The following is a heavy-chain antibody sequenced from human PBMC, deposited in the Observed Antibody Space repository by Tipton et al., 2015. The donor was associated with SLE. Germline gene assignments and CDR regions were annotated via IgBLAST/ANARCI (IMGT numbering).Heavy chain of an antibody. Sequence: LRLSCSVSGVSISSTSYYWGWIRQSPGKGLAWIGSFFSDGSTYYNPSLKGRVSMAVDPSKNEFSLTLTSVTAADTAVYYCARSFNEYDKYFESSGFHRLLGYWGQGILVTVSS. CDR3: ARSFNEYDKYFESSGFHRLLGY. D-gene: IGHD3-22*01. CDR2: FFSDGST. V-gene: IGHV4-39*07. CDR1: GVSISSTSYY. J-gene: IGHJ4*02.